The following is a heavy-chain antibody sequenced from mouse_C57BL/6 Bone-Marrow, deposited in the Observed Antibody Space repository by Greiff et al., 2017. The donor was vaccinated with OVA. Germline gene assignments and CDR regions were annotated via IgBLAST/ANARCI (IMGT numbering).Heavy chain of an antibody. Sequence: VQLQQSGAELVRPGASVTLSCKASGYTFTDYEMHWVKQTPVHGLEWIGAIDPETGGTAYNQKFKGKAILTADKSSSTAYRELRSLTSEDSAVYYCTRSYSNYGDFDYWGQGTTLTVSS. J-gene: IGHJ2*01. CDR1: GYTFTDYE. CDR2: IDPETGGT. D-gene: IGHD2-5*01. V-gene: IGHV1-15*01. CDR3: TRSYSNYGDFDY.